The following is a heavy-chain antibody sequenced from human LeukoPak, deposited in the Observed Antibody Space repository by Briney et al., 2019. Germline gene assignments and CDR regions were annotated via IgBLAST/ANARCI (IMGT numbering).Heavy chain of an antibody. J-gene: IGHJ4*02. V-gene: IGHV4-34*01. D-gene: IGHD5-12*01. Sequence: SETLSLTCAVYGGSFSGYYWSWIRQPPGKGLEWIGEINHSGSTNYNPSLKSRVTISVDTSKNQFSLKLSSVTAADTAVYYCARHDGYDLYYFDYWGQGTLVTVSS. CDR3: ARHDGYDLYYFDY. CDR1: GGSFSGYY. CDR2: INHSGST.